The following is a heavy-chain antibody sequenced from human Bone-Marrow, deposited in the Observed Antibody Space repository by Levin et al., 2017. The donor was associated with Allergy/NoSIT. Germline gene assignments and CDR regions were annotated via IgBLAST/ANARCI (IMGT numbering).Heavy chain of an antibody. D-gene: IGHD3-22*01. CDR2: IWYDGSNK. Sequence: PGGSLRLSCAASGFTFSSYGMHWVRQAPGKGLEWVAVIWYDGSNKYYADSVKGRFTISRDNSKNTLYLQMNSLRAEDTAVYYCARDTAGYYYDSSGEDPSYFDYWGQGTLVTVSS. CDR3: ARDTAGYYYDSSGEDPSYFDY. CDR1: GFTFSSYG. V-gene: IGHV3-33*01. J-gene: IGHJ4*02.